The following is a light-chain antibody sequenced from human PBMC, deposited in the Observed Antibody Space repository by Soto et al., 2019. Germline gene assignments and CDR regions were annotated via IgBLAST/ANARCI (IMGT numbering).Light chain of an antibody. CDR3: QQYGSSQYT. V-gene: IGKV3-20*01. Sequence: EIVLTQSPGTLSLSPGERATRSCRASQSVNNNYLAWYQQKPGQAPRLLIYGASSRATGIPDRFSGSGSGTDFTLTISRLEPEDFAVYYCQQYGSSQYTFGQGTKLEIK. CDR1: QSVNNNY. CDR2: GAS. J-gene: IGKJ2*01.